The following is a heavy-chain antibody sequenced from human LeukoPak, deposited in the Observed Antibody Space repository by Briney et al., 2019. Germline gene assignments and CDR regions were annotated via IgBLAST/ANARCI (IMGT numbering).Heavy chain of an antibody. J-gene: IGHJ6*02. CDR2: ISGSGGST. CDR3: AKDGVRGMDV. CDR1: GFTFSNYV. V-gene: IGHV3-23*01. Sequence: PGGSLRLSCAASGFTFSNYVMSWVRQAPGKGLEWVSGISGSGGSTYYADSVKGRFTISRENSKNTLYLQMNSLRAEDTAVYYCAKDGVRGMDVGGQGTTVIVSS.